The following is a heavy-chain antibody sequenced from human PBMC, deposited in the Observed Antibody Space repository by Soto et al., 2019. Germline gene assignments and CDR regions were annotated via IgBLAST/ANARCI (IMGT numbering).Heavy chain of an antibody. CDR1: GGSISSYY. V-gene: IGHV4-59*08. CDR3: ARLPYYCSGGSCYSGHWFDP. D-gene: IGHD2-15*01. Sequence: SETLSLTCTVSGGSISSYYWSWIRQPPGKGLEWIGYIYYSGSTNYNPSLKSRVTISVDTSKNQFSLKLSSVTAADTAVYYCARLPYYCSGGSCYSGHWFDPWGQGTLVTVSS. CDR2: IYYSGST. J-gene: IGHJ5*02.